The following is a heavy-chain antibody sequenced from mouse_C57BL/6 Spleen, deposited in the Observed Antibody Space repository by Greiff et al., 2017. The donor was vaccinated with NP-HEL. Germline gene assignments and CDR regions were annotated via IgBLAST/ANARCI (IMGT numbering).Heavy chain of an antibody. CDR1: GYAFTNYL. V-gene: IGHV1-54*01. J-gene: IGHJ1*03. CDR3: ARYDGLYWYFDV. D-gene: IGHD2-3*01. Sequence: QVQLQQSGAELVRPGTSVKVSCKASGYAFTNYLIEWVKQRPGQGLAWIGVINPGSGGTNYNEKFKGKATLTADTSSSTAYMQLSSLTSEDSAVYFCARYDGLYWYFDVWGTGTTVTVSS. CDR2: INPGSGGT.